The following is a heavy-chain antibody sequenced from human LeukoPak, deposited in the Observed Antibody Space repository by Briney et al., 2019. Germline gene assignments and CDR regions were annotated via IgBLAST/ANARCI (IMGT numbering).Heavy chain of an antibody. CDR3: ARGYYGRSSSWFDS. CDR1: GGSFSGYS. J-gene: IGHJ5*01. Sequence: SETLSLTCAVYGGSFSGYSWSWIRQPPEKGLEWIGEMNHSGSTNYNPSLKSRVTISVDTSKNQFSLKLSSVTAADTAVYYCARGYYGRSSSWFDSWGQGTLVTVSS. CDR2: MNHSGST. D-gene: IGHD3-10*01. V-gene: IGHV4-34*01.